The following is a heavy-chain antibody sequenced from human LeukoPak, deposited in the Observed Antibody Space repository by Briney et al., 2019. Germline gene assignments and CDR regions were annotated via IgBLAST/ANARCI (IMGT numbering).Heavy chain of an antibody. J-gene: IGHJ4*02. CDR2: IYYSGSA. V-gene: IGHV4-4*02. CDR1: GGSISSSNW. Sequence: PSGTLSLTCAVSGGSISSSNWWSWVRQPPGKGLEWIASIYYSGSAYYNSSLKGRVTISVDTSKNQFSLKLTTVTAADTAVYYCATVADYGGNSKYFDYWGQGTLVTVSS. CDR3: ATVADYGGNSKYFDY. D-gene: IGHD4-23*01.